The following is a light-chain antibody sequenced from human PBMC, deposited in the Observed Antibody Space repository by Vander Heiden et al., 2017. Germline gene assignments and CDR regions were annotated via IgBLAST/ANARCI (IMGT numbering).Light chain of an antibody. J-gene: IGKJ5*01. Sequence: EIVSTQSPAILPLSPGERATLDCRVSQSVRAYLAWYQQTPRHAPRLLVYDASTTATGIPARFSGSGSVTDFTLTISNVEPEDFAVFYCQQRRTWPITFGQGTRLEI. V-gene: IGKV3-11*01. CDR1: QSVRAY. CDR2: DAS. CDR3: QQRRTWPIT.